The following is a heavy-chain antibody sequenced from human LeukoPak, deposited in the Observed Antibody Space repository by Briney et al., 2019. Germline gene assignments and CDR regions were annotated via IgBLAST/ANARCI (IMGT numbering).Heavy chain of an antibody. CDR2: INQEGSEI. CDR3: ARRGTSSSWAHFDY. Sequence: PGGSLRLSCAASGFIFSTYGLTWVRQAPGKGLEWVANINQEGSEIYYVDSVQGRFTISRDNVKNSLYLQMNSLGAEDTAVYYCARRGTSSSWAHFDYWGQGTLVTVSS. J-gene: IGHJ4*02. V-gene: IGHV3-7*05. CDR1: GFIFSTYG. D-gene: IGHD6-13*01.